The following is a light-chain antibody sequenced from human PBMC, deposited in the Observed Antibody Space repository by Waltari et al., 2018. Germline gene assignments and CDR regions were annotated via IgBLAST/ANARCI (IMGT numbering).Light chain of an antibody. CDR2: KVS. J-gene: IGKJ5*01. CDR1: QSLVYTDGISY. CDR3: MQATHLPVT. V-gene: IGKV2-30*01. Sequence: DVGLTQSPLSLPVTLGQPASISCRASQSLVYTDGISYLNWFHQRPGQAPRRLIYKVSVRDSGAPDRFSGSGSGTDFTLMISSVEADDVGVYFCMQATHLPVTFGQGTRLE.